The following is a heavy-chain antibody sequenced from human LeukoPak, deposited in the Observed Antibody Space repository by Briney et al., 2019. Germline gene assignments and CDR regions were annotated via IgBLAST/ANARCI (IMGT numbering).Heavy chain of an antibody. J-gene: IGHJ4*02. CDR3: ARDLAY. CDR1: GLSLSGNH. V-gene: IGHV3-53*01. Sequence: PGGSLRLSCAASGLSLSGNHMSWVRQAPGKGLEWVSIIYRGGSTYYADSVKGRFTISRDTSKNTLYLQMNSLRAEDTAVYYCARDLAYLGQGTLVTVSS. CDR2: IYRGGST.